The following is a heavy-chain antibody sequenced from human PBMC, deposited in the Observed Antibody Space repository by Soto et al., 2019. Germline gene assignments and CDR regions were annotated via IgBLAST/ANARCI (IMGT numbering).Heavy chain of an antibody. J-gene: IGHJ4*02. Sequence: EVQLLESGGGLVQPGGSLRLSCAASGFTFSSYAMSWVSQAPGKGLEWVSAISGSGGSTYYADSVKGRFTISRDNSKNTLYLQMNSLRAEDTAVYYCAKRLGAGYMGDYWGQGTLVTVSS. V-gene: IGHV3-23*01. CDR2: ISGSGGST. CDR1: GFTFSSYA. D-gene: IGHD3-16*01. CDR3: AKRLGAGYMGDY.